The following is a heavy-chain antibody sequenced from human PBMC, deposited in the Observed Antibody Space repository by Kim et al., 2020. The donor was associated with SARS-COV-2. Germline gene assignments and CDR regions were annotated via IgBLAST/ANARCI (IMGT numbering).Heavy chain of an antibody. V-gene: IGHV1-69*13. CDR2: IIPIFGTA. CDR1: GGTFSSYA. D-gene: IGHD6-13*01. Sequence: SVKVSCKASGGTFSSYAISWVRQAPGQGLEWMGGIIPIFGTANYAQKFQGRVTITADESTSTAYMELSSLRSEDTAVYYCARMAAAGSGYFDYWGQGTLVTVSS. J-gene: IGHJ4*02. CDR3: ARMAAAGSGYFDY.